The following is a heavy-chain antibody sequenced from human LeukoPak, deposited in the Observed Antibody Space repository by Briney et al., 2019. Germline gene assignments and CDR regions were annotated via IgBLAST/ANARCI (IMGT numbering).Heavy chain of an antibody. V-gene: IGHV3-48*03. J-gene: IGHJ4*02. CDR1: GFTFRSYE. Sequence: GGSLRLSCAASGFTFRSYEMNWVRQAPGKGLEWVSYISGSGTTIYYADSVKGRFTISRDNAKNSLYLQMNSLRAEDTAVYYCARDDGYIDYWGQGTLVTVSS. D-gene: IGHD2-8*01. CDR3: ARDDGYIDY. CDR2: ISGSGTTI.